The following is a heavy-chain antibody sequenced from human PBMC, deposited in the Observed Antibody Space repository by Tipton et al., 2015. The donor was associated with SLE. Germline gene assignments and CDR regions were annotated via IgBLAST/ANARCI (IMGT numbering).Heavy chain of an antibody. Sequence: TLSLTCAVYGGSFSDYSWSWIRQPPGKGLEWIGEINHSGSTNYNPSLKSRVTISIDTCKNQFSLRLSSVPAADTAVYYCARDCTTGVCYTTSFDYWGQGTLVTVSP. CDR1: GGSFSDYS. D-gene: IGHD2-8*01. CDR3: ARDCTTGVCYTTSFDY. V-gene: IGHV4-34*01. CDR2: INHSGST. J-gene: IGHJ4*02.